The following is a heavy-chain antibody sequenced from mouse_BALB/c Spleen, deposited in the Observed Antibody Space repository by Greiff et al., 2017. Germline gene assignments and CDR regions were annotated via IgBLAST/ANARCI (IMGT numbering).Heavy chain of an antibody. CDR1: GYAFSSYW. CDR3: ARYYRYDDYAMDY. CDR2: IYPGDGDT. V-gene: IGHV1-80*01. D-gene: IGHD2-14*01. Sequence: QVQLQQSGAELVRPGSSVKISCKASGYAFSSYWMNWVKQRPGQGLEWIGQIYPGDGDTNYNGKFKGKATLTADKSSSTAYMQLSSLTSEDSAVYFCARYYRYDDYAMDYWGQGTSVTVSS. J-gene: IGHJ4*01.